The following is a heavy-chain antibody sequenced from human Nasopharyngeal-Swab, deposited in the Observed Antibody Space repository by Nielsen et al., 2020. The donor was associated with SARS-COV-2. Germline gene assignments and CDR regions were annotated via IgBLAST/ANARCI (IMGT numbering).Heavy chain of an antibody. J-gene: IGHJ4*02. CDR3: VKGWYDILTGYYY. CDR1: GFTFDDYA. V-gene: IGHV3-9*01. D-gene: IGHD3-9*01. CDR2: ISWNSGSI. Sequence: SLKISCAASGFTFDDYAMHWVRQAPGKGLEWVSGISWNSGSIGYADSVKGRFTISRDNAKNSLYLQMNSLRIEDTAVYYCVKGWYDILTGYYYWGQGTLVTVSS.